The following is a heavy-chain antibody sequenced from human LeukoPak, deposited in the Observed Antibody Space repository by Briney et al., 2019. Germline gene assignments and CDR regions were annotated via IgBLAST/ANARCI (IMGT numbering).Heavy chain of an antibody. J-gene: IGHJ2*01. V-gene: IGHV1-24*01. CDR3: ATVSNWGPSGDFAFDL. Sequence: ASVKVSCRVSGYTLTELSMHWVRQAPGKGLEWMGGFDPEDGETIYAQKFQGRVTMTEDTSTDTAYMELSSLRSEDTAVYYCATVSNWGPSGDFAFDLWGRGTLVTVSS. CDR1: GYTLTELS. D-gene: IGHD7-27*01. CDR2: FDPEDGET.